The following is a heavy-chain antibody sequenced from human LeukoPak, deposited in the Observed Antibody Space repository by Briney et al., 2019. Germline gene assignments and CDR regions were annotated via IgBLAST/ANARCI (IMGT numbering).Heavy chain of an antibody. CDR1: GYTFTSYG. J-gene: IGHJ4*02. D-gene: IGHD4-17*01. CDR3: AAPKGKDDYGFARTFDY. CDR2: ISAYNGNT. Sequence: ASVKVSCTASGYTFTSYGISWVRQAPGQGLEWMGWISAYNGNTNYAQKLQGRVTMTTDTSTSTAYMELRSLRSDDTAVYYCAAPKGKDDYGFARTFDYWGQGTLVTVSS. V-gene: IGHV1-18*01.